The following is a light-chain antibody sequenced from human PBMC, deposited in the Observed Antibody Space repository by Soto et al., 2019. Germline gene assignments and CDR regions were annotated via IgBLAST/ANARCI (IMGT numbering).Light chain of an antibody. V-gene: IGKV3-15*01. CDR3: QQYNSWPPLT. CDR1: QSVSSN. Sequence: EIVMTQSPATLSVSPGERATLSCRASQSVSSNLAWYQQKPGQAPRLLIYGASTRATGIPARFSGSGSGTESTFTISSLQSEDFAVYYWQQYNSWPPLTFGGGTKVEIK. CDR2: GAS. J-gene: IGKJ4*01.